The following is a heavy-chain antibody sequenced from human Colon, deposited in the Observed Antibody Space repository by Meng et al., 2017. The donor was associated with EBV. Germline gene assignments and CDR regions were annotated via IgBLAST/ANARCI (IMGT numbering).Heavy chain of an antibody. Sequence: QLKLQELAPGLVKPSEALSLTCTVSGGSISSNGSYCDLVRQPPGKGLEVIGAIYHSGSTSYNPSLQSRVTMFVDTSKNQFSRMLTSVTATDTAVYYCARRRGGSGRDCWGQGTLVTVSS. CDR2: IYHSGST. J-gene: IGHJ4*02. CDR1: GGSISSNGSY. D-gene: IGHD3-10*01. CDR3: ARRRGGSGRDC. V-gene: IGHV4-39*01.